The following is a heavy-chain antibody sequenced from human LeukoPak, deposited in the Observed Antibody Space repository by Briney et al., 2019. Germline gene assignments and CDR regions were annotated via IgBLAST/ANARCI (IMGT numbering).Heavy chain of an antibody. Sequence: GGSLRLSCAASGFTFSSYSTNWVRQAPGKGLEWVSSISSSSSYIYYADSVRGRFTISRDNAKNSLYLQMNSLRAEDTAVYYCARESTMVRGVISNFDYWGQGTLVTVSS. CDR1: GFTFSSYS. D-gene: IGHD3-10*01. CDR2: ISSSSSYI. V-gene: IGHV3-21*01. CDR3: ARESTMVRGVISNFDY. J-gene: IGHJ4*02.